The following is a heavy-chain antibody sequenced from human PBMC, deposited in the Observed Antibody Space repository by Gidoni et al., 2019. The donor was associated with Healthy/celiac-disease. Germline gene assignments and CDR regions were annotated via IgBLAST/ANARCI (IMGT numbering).Heavy chain of an antibody. J-gene: IGHJ5*02. CDR2: ISGSGGST. CDR3: AKTAAVGCDP. D-gene: IGHD6-13*01. CDR1: GRTFISHA. Sequence: VQLLESGVGWVQPGWSLRLSCAASGRTFISHAMSWVRQDPGKGLEWYSAISGSGGSTNYAESVRGRFTISRDNSKNTLYLQMNSLRAEDTAVYYCAKTAAVGCDPWGQGTLVTVSS. V-gene: IGHV3-23*01.